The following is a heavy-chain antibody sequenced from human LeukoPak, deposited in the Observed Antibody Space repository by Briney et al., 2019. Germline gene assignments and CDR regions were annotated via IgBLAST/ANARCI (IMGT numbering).Heavy chain of an antibody. J-gene: IGHJ6*03. CDR2: IYTSGST. Sequence: SQTLSLTCTVSGGSISSGSYYWSWIRQPPGKGLEWIGRIYTSGSTNYNPSLKSRVTISVDTSKNQFSLKLSSVTAADTAVYYCARVVCWSGYYYYYYMDVWGKGTTVTVSS. CDR3: ARVVCWSGYYYYYYMDV. V-gene: IGHV4-61*02. D-gene: IGHD3-3*01. CDR1: GGSISSGSYY.